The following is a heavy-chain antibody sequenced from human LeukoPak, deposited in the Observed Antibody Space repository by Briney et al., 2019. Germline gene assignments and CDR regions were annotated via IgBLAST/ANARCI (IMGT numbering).Heavy chain of an antibody. V-gene: IGHV1-8*01. CDR3: ARDLGFRGDGYIDY. Sequence: ASVKVSCKASGYTFTSYDINWVRQATGQGLEWMGWMNPNSGNTGYAQKFQGRVTMTRNTSISTAYMELSSLRSDDTAVYYCARDLGFRGDGYIDYWGQGTLVTVSS. CDR1: GYTFTSYD. J-gene: IGHJ4*02. CDR2: MNPNSGNT. D-gene: IGHD5-24*01.